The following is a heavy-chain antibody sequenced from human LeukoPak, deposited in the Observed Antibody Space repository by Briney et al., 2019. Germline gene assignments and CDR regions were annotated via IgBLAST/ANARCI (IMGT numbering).Heavy chain of an antibody. D-gene: IGHD2-2*01. J-gene: IGHJ5*01. Sequence: PSQTLSLTCTVSGGSISTYYWSWIRQYPGKGLEWIGYIYYSGSPYYNPSLKSRVTISVDTSKMQLSLNLRSVSAADTAVYYCARGPYRSSTRCFRFFDRVAWFDSWGQGTVVTVSS. CDR2: IYYSGSP. CDR3: ARGPYRSSTRCFRFFDRVAWFDS. CDR1: GGSISTYY. V-gene: IGHV4-31*03.